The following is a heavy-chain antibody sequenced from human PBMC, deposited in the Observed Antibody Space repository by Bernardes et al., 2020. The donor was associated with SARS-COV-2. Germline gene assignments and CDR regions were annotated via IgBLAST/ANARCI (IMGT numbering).Heavy chain of an antibody. CDR2: IYPPDSDT. Sequence: GGSLKISCKGSGYSFTRFWIGWVRQMPGKGLEWMAIIYPPDSDTRYSPSFQGQVTISVDKSISTAYLQWSSLKASDSAIYYCARAYGDWRDDWYFDLWGRGTLVTVSS. J-gene: IGHJ2*01. CDR3: ARAYGDWRDDWYFDL. D-gene: IGHD4-17*01. V-gene: IGHV5-51*01. CDR1: GYSFTRFW.